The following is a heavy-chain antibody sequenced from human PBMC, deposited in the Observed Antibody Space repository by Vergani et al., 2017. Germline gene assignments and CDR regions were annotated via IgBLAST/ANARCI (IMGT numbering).Heavy chain of an antibody. Sequence: EVQLVESGGGLVQPGRSLRLSCEASGFTFDDNAMHWVRQAPGKGLEWVSSISWNSDSIGYADSVKGRFTISRDNAKNSLYLQMNSLRAEDTAVYYCARGGWYGPLNDYWGQGTLVTVSS. CDR2: ISWNSDSI. D-gene: IGHD6-19*01. CDR3: ARGGWYGPLNDY. J-gene: IGHJ4*02. V-gene: IGHV3-9*01. CDR1: GFTFDDNA.